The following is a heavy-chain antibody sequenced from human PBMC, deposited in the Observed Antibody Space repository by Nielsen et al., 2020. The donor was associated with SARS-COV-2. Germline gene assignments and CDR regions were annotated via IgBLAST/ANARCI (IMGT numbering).Heavy chain of an antibody. J-gene: IGHJ6*02. D-gene: IGHD3-10*01. V-gene: IGHV1-69*13. CDR1: GGTFSRYA. CDR3: ATRGPYYYYYGMDV. CDR2: IIPIFGTA. Sequence: SVKVSCKASGGTFSRYAISWVRQAPGQGLEWMGGIIPIFGTANYAQKFQGRVTITADESTSTAYMELSSLRSEDTAVYYCATRGPYYYYYGMDVWGQGTTVTVSS.